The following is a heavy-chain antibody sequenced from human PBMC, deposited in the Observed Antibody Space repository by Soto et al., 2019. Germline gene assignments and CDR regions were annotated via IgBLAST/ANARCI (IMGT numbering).Heavy chain of an antibody. D-gene: IGHD3-3*01. CDR2: ISYDGSNK. V-gene: IGHV3-30*18. J-gene: IGHJ4*02. CDR1: GFTLSSYG. CDR3: AKDRMEWLLSPVDY. Sequence: PGGSLRLSCAASGFTLSSYGMHWVRQAPGKGLEWVAVISYDGSNKYYADSVKGRFTISRDNSKNTLYLQMNSLRAEDTAVYYCAKDRMEWLLSPVDYWGQGTLVTVSS.